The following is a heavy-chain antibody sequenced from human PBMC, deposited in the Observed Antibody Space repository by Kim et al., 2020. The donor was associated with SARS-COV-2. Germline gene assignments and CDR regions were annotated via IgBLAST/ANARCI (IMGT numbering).Heavy chain of an antibody. CDR3: ARDLPGYSYGANWFDP. D-gene: IGHD5-18*01. CDR2: ISSSSSTI. CDR1: GFTFSSYS. J-gene: IGHJ5*02. V-gene: IGHV3-48*02. Sequence: GGSLRLSCAASGFTFSSYSMNWVRQAPGKGLEWVSYISSSSSTIYYADSVKGRFTISRDNAKNSLYLQMNSLRDEDTAVYYCARDLPGYSYGANWFDPWGQGTLVTVSS.